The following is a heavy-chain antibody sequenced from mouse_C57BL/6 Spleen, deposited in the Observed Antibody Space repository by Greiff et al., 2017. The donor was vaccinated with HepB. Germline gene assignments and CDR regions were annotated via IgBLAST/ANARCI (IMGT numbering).Heavy chain of an antibody. D-gene: IGHD2-10*02. V-gene: IGHV5-4*01. J-gene: IGHJ2*01. Sequence: EVQLQESGGGLVKPGGSLKLSCAASGFTFSSYAMSWVRQTPEKRLEWVATISDGGSYTYYPDNVKGRFTISRDNAKNNLYLQMSHLKSEDTAMYYCARDRYGNYVFDYWGQGTTLTVSS. CDR1: GFTFSSYA. CDR2: ISDGGSYT. CDR3: ARDRYGNYVFDY.